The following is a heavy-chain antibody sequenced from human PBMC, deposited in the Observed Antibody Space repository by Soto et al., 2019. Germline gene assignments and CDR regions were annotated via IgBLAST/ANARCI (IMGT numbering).Heavy chain of an antibody. D-gene: IGHD6-13*01. CDR1: GFTFSSYA. Sequence: EVHLLESGGGLVQPGGSLRLSCVASGFTFSSYAMSWVRQAPGKGLEWVSGISGSGDSTYYADSVKGRFTISRDNSKNTLYLQMNSLRADDTAVYYCANTQYSSTWYPHFDYWGQGTLVTVSS. J-gene: IGHJ4*02. V-gene: IGHV3-23*01. CDR2: ISGSGDST. CDR3: ANTQYSSTWYPHFDY.